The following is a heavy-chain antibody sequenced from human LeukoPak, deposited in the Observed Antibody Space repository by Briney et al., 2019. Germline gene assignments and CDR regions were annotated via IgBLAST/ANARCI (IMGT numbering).Heavy chain of an antibody. D-gene: IGHD3-22*01. V-gene: IGHV3-48*01. CDR3: ARDAYYYDSSGYYSGSGYYYYMDV. CDR1: RFTFSSYS. J-gene: IGHJ6*03. CDR2: ISSSSSTT. Sequence: GGSLRLSCAASRFTFSSYSMNWVRQAPGKGLEWVSYISSSSSTTYYADSVKGRFTISRDNAKNSLYLQMNSLRAEDTAVYYCARDAYYYDSSGYYSGSGYYYYMDVWGKGTTVTVSS.